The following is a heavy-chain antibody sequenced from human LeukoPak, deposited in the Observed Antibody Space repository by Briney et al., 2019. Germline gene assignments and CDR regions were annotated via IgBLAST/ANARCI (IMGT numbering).Heavy chain of an antibody. V-gene: IGHV4-4*07. CDR2: IYISGST. CDR1: GGSISNYY. J-gene: IGHJ6*02. CDR3: ARDRGSEYYYYGMDV. D-gene: IGHD3-10*01. Sequence: SETLSLTCTVSGGSISNYYWSWIRQPAGKGLEWIGHIYISGSTYYNPSLKSRVTISVDTSKNQFSLKLSSVTAADTAVYYCARDRGSEYYYYGMDVWGQGTTVTVSS.